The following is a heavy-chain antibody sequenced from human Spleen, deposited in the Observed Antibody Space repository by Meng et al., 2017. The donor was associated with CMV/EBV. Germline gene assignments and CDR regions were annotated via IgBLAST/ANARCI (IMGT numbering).Heavy chain of an antibody. CDR3: TREVDDTSCYAS. CDR2: LSLDGSDK. Sequence: GESLKISCAASGFTFSSYAMHWVRQAPGRGLEWVASLSLDGSDKYYADSVKGRFTISRDNSKNTLYLQINSLRAEDTAMYYCTREVDDTSCYASWGQGTLVTVSS. J-gene: IGHJ4*02. CDR1: GFTFSSYA. V-gene: IGHV3-30-3*01. D-gene: IGHD2-2*01.